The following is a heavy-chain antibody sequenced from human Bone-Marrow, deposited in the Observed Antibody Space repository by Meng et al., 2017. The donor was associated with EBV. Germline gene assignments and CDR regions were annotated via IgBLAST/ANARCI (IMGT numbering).Heavy chain of an antibody. V-gene: IGHV1-69*01. Sequence: QVQLVQSGAGVKKPGSPVKAPCKASGDTFSRYTFTWVRQAPGQGLEWMGGIIPLFGTTDYAQNFQGRVTITADEVTSTVYMELASLRSDDTAVYFCARGDVVVEAATPPDRWGQGTLVTVSS. CDR3: ARGDVVVEAATPPDR. D-gene: IGHD2-15*01. CDR2: IIPLFGTT. CDR1: GDTFSRYT. J-gene: IGHJ5*02.